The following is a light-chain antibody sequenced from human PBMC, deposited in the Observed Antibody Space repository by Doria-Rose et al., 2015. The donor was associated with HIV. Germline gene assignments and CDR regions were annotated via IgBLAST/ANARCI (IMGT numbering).Light chain of an antibody. Sequence: TQSPGTLSLSPGERATLSCRASQRVKSSYLAWYQQKPGQAPRLLIYDASTRATGIPDRFSSSGSGTDFTLTISRLEPEDVAVYYCQQYGTSRGTFGQGTRLEMK. V-gene: IGKV3-20*01. CDR1: QRVKSSY. CDR2: DAS. J-gene: IGKJ5*01. CDR3: QQYGTSRGT.